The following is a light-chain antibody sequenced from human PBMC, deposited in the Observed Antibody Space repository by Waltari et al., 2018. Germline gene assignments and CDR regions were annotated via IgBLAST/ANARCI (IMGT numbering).Light chain of an antibody. J-gene: IGKJ5*01. CDR1: RGVLSISNNRNY. Sequence: DIEMTQSPESLAVSLGERITINSKSGRGVLSISNNRNYLAWYQHKPGQPPKLLLYWASTRTSGVPERFIGSGSGTDFTLTIFSLQAEDVAVYYCQQHYSNPVFGQGTRLELK. V-gene: IGKV4-1*01. CDR3: QQHYSNPV. CDR2: WAS.